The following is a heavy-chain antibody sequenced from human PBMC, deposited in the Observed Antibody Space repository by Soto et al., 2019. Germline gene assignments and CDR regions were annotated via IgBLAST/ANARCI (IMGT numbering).Heavy chain of an antibody. CDR1: GFTFSSYA. D-gene: IGHD2-21*02. CDR3: ARTYECAKSDCYRAFDI. J-gene: IGHJ3*02. Sequence: QVQLVESGGGVILPGGSLRLSCAASGFTFSSYAMHWVRQATGTGPEWVAATSSDGTDNVYADSVSGRFTISRDNSKNTLSLQMNSLSSEDAAVYYCARTYECAKSDCYRAFDIWGQGTMVTVSS. CDR2: TSSDGTDN. V-gene: IGHV3-30*04.